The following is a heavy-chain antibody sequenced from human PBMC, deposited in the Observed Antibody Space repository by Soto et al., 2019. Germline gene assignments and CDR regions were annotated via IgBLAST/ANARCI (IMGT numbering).Heavy chain of an antibody. J-gene: IGHJ5*02. CDR2: IIPIFGTA. Sequence: SVKVSCKASGGTFSSYAISWVRQAPGQGLEWMGGIIPIFGTANYAQKFQGRVTITADESTSTAYMELSSLRSEDTAVYYCASSGSSWSYRTNWFDPWGQGTLVTVSS. CDR1: GGTFSSYA. V-gene: IGHV1-69*13. CDR3: ASSGSSWSYRTNWFDP. D-gene: IGHD6-13*01.